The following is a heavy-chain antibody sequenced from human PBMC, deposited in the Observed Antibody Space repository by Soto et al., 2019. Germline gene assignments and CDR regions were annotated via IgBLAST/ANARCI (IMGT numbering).Heavy chain of an antibody. CDR2: VKSKISGGTT. D-gene: IGHD6-19*01. J-gene: IGHJ4*02. V-gene: IGHV3-15*01. CDR3: TTIVAGTGY. CDR1: GFGFADGW. Sequence: EVHLVESGGGLVKPGGSLRLSCAASGFGFADGWMSWVRQAPGKGLEWVGRVKSKISGGTTDYGAPVEGRFTISRDDSKNTLYLQMNSLKSEDTAVYYCTTIVAGTGYWGQGTLVSVSS.